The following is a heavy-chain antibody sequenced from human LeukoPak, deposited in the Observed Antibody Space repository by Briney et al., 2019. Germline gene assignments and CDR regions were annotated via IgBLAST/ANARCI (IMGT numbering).Heavy chain of an antibody. J-gene: IGHJ4*02. D-gene: IGHD3-3*01. Sequence: GGTLRLSCAASGFTFDDYAMHWVRHAPGKGLEWVSYISSSGSTIYYADSVKGRFTISRDNAKNSLYLQMNSLRAEDTAVYYCARVRFLEWLEGGDFDYWGQGTLVTVSS. V-gene: IGHV3-48*03. CDR3: ARVRFLEWLEGGDFDY. CDR2: ISSSGSTI. CDR1: GFTFDDYA.